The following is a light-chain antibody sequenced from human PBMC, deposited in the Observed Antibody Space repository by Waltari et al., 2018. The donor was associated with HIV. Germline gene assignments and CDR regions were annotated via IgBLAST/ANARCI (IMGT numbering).Light chain of an antibody. CDR3: QTYDSSLSGSVV. CDR1: SSNIGARFD. Sequence: QSVLTQPPSVSGAPGQTVTISCTGSSSNIGARFDVHWYQQIPGTAPKLLMYGSIRPPGVPDRFSGSKSGTSASLAITGLQAEDEADYYCQTYDSSLSGSVVFGGGTKLTVL. V-gene: IGLV1-40*01. CDR2: GS. J-gene: IGLJ2*01.